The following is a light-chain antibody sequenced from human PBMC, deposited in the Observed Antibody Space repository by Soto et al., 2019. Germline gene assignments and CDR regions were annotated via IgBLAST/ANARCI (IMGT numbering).Light chain of an antibody. Sequence: EIVMTQSPATLSVSPGERATLSCRASHSVSSRLAWYQQKPGQAPRLLIYGASTRATGLPARLSGSGSGTEFNLNISSLQSEDFGILYWQPYTKWPLTFGGGNKVDIK. CDR3: QPYTKWPLT. CDR2: GAS. CDR1: HSVSSR. V-gene: IGKV3-15*01. J-gene: IGKJ4*01.